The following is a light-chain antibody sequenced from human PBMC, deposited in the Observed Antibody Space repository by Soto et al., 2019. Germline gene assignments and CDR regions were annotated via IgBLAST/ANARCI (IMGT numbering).Light chain of an antibody. CDR1: SSDVGGYNY. CDR3: SSYTSSSTPLYV. CDR2: EVS. V-gene: IGLV2-14*01. J-gene: IGLJ1*01. Sequence: QSVLTQPASVSGSPGQSITISCTGTSSDVGGYNYVSWYQQHPVKAPKLMIYEVSNRPSGVSNRFSGSKSGNTASLTISGLQAEDEADYYCSSYTSSSTPLYVLGTGTKVTVL.